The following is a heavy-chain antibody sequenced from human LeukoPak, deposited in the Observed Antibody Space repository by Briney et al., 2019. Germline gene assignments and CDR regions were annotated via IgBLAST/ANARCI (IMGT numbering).Heavy chain of an antibody. Sequence: SEILSLTCTVSGGSISSYYWSWIRQPPGKGLEWIGYIYYSGSTNYNPSLKSRVTISVDTSKNQFSLKLSSVTAADTAVYYCARDFRYYDILTGYTDYYGMDVWGQGTTVTVSS. CDR3: ARDFRYYDILTGYTDYYGMDV. D-gene: IGHD3-9*01. J-gene: IGHJ6*02. V-gene: IGHV4-59*01. CDR2: IYYSGST. CDR1: GGSISSYY.